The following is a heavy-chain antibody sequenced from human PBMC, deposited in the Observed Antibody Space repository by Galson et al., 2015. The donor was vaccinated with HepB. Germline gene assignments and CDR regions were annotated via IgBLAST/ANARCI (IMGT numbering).Heavy chain of an antibody. Sequence: SLRLSCAASGFTFSSYSMNWVRQAPGKGLEWVSSISSSSSYIYYADSVKGRFTISRDNAKNSLYLQMNSLRAEDTAVYYCARDLLAPPKTYFDYWGQGTLFTVPS. CDR2: ISSSSSYI. D-gene: IGHD3-3*02. J-gene: IGHJ4*02. CDR3: ARDLLAPPKTYFDY. V-gene: IGHV3-21*01. CDR1: GFTFSSYS.